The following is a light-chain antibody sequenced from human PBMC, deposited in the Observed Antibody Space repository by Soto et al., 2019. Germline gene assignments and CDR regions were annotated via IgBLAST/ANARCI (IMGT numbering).Light chain of an antibody. J-gene: IGLJ1*01. CDR3: SSYTATNTYV. V-gene: IGLV2-14*01. CDR1: IRDVGSYNL. CDR2: EVR. Sequence: QSALTQPASVSGSPGQSITIACTGTIRDVGSYNLVSWYQQRPGEAPKLIISEVRNRPSGISYRFTSSKSGNTASLTISGLQAEDEADYYCSSYTATNTYVFGTGTKLTVL.